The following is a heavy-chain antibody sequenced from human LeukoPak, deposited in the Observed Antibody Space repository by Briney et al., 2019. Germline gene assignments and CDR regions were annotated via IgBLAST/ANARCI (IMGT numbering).Heavy chain of an antibody. V-gene: IGHV3-11*05. CDR2: ISSGGGYT. Sequence: GGSLRLSCAASGFTFSDYYMSWIRQAPGKGLEWVSRISSGGGYTGYADSLKGRFTISRDNAKNSLHLQMNSLRAEDTAVYYCAKGPRQQLVTRFDNWGQGTLVTVSS. D-gene: IGHD6-13*01. CDR3: AKGPRQQLVTRFDN. CDR1: GFTFSDYY. J-gene: IGHJ4*02.